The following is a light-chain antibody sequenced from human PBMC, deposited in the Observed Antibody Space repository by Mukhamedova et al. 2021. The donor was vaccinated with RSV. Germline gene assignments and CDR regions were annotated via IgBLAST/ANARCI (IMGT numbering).Light chain of an antibody. CDR3: QQYDRLPVT. J-gene: IGKJ4*01. CDR2: EAS. V-gene: IGKV1-5*03. Sequence: WYQRRVHGKAPKLLFSEASSSDTGVPSRFTASGFGTEFTLTITSLQPGDFATYYSQQYDRLPVTFGGGTRLEIK.